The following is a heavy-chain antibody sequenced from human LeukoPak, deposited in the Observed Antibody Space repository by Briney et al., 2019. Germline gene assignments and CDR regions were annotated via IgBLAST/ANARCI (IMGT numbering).Heavy chain of an antibody. CDR1: GFTFSTYW. CDR2: IKQDGSEK. CDR3: GRAMDV. Sequence: GGSLRLSCTASGFTFSTYWMHWVRQAPGKGLEWVATIKQDGSEKYYVDSVKGRFTIFRDNAKNSLYLQMNSLRAEDTAVYFCGRAMDVWGQGTTVTVSS. J-gene: IGHJ6*02. V-gene: IGHV3-7*04.